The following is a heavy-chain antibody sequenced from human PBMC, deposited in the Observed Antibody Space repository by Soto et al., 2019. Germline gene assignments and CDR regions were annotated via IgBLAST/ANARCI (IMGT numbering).Heavy chain of an antibody. CDR2: INGGNGDT. J-gene: IGHJ1*01. Sequence: GASVKVSCKASGYTFTSYAMNWVRQAPGQRPEWMGWINGGNGDTKYSQRFQDRVTITRDTSANTVYMELSSLTSEDTAIYYCARGPLSIYSADFRWGRGPRVTVSS. V-gene: IGHV1-3*01. D-gene: IGHD6-13*01. CDR3: ARGPLSIYSADFR. CDR1: GYTFTSYA.